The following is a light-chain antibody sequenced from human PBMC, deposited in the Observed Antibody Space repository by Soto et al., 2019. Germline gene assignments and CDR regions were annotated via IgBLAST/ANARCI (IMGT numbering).Light chain of an antibody. Sequence: EIVLTQSPATLSLSPGERGTLSCRASQSVSSHLAWYQQKPGQAPRLLIYDASKRPTGIPARFSGSGSGTDFTLTISRLEPEDFAVYYCQQYGRSGTFGQGTKVDIK. V-gene: IGKV3-11*01. CDR1: QSVSSH. CDR3: QQYGRSGT. CDR2: DAS. J-gene: IGKJ1*01.